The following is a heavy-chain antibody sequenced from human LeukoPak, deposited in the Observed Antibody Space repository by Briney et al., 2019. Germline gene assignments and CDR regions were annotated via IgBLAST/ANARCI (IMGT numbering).Heavy chain of an antibody. CDR1: GYTFTDYY. CDR2: INPNSGGT. V-gene: IGHV1-2*02. J-gene: IGHJ4*02. Sequence: ASVKVSCKASGYTFTDYYMHWVRQAPGQGLEWMGWINPNSGGTNYAQKFQDRVTMTRDTSISTAYMKLSRLRSDDTAVYYCARDRVGATRDWGQGTLVTVSS. CDR3: ARDRVGATRD. D-gene: IGHD1-26*01.